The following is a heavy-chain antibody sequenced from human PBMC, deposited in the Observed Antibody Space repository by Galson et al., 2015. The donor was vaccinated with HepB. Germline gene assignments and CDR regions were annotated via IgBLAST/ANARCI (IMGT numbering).Heavy chain of an antibody. V-gene: IGHV3-30*18. Sequence: SLRLSCAASGFTFSSYGMHWVRQAPGKGLEWVAVISYDGSNKYYTDSVKGRFTISRDNSKNTLYLQMNSLRAENTAVYYCAKERWSGYYFDIWGQGTMVTVSS. J-gene: IGHJ3*02. CDR2: ISYDGSNK. CDR1: GFTFSSYG. CDR3: AKERWSGYYFDI. D-gene: IGHD3-3*01.